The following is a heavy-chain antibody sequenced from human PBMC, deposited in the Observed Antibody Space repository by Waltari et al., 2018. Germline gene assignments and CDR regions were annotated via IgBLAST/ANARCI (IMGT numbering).Heavy chain of an antibody. V-gene: IGHV4-39*01. CDR3: ATKRESSASGFDY. CDR2: IYYSGST. CDR1: GGSISSSSYY. Sequence: QLQLQESGPGLVKPSETLSFTCTVSGGSISSSSYYWGWIRPPPGKGLEWIGSIYYSGSTDDDPALKSRVTISVDTSKNQFSLKLSSVTAADTAVYYCATKRESSASGFDYWGQGTLVTVSS. J-gene: IGHJ4*02. D-gene: IGHD6-19*01.